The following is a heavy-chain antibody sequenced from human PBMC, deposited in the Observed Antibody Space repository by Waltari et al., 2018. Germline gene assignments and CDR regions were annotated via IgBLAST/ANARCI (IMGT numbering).Heavy chain of an antibody. Sequence: QVQLVQSGAEVKKPGSSVKVSCKASGGTFSSYAISWVRQAPGQGLEWMGGIIPICGTANDEQKFQGRVTITADESTSTAYMELSSLRSEDTAVYYCARDQDYYDSSGYLRFDYWGQGTLVTVSS. J-gene: IGHJ4*02. CDR2: IIPICGTA. CDR3: ARDQDYYDSSGYLRFDY. CDR1: GGTFSSYA. D-gene: IGHD3-22*01. V-gene: IGHV1-69*01.